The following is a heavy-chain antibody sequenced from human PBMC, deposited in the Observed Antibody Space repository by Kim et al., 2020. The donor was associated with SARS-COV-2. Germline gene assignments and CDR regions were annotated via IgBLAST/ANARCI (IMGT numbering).Heavy chain of an antibody. D-gene: IGHD3-22*01. V-gene: IGHV1-18*01. CDR3: ARLQYYDSSAYYSDY. CDR2: ISGYNGNT. Sequence: ASVKVSCKASGYIFTNYAFSWVRQAPGQGLEWMGWISGYNGNTDYVHKSQGRVTLTRDTSTSTAYMELRNLRSDDTAVYYCARLQYYDSSAYYSDYWGQGTLVTVSS. J-gene: IGHJ4*02. CDR1: GYIFTNYA.